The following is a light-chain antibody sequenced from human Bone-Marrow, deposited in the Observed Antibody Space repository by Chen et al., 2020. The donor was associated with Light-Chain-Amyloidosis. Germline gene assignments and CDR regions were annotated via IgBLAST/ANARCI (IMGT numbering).Light chain of an antibody. CDR1: QTVSRY. J-gene: IGKJ4*01. CDR2: AAS. V-gene: IGKV1-39*01. Sequence: DNQLTQFPSSLSAVVGDRVTITCRASQTVSRYLNWYQQKPGKAPRLLIYAASNLQSGVPSRFSGSGSGTDFTLTINRLEPEDFAMYYCQQYGTSPLTFGGGTKVEIK. CDR3: QQYGTSPLT.